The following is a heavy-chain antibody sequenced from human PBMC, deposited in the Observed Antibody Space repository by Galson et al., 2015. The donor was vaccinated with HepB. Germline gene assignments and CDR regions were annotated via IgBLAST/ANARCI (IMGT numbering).Heavy chain of an antibody. D-gene: IGHD3-22*01. CDR1: GGSISSGGYS. J-gene: IGHJ3*02. CDR2: IYHSGST. V-gene: IGHV4-30-2*01. Sequence: LSLTCAVSGGSISSGGYSWSWIRQPPGKGLEWIGYIYHSGSTYYNPSLKSRVTISVDRSKNQFSLKLSSVTAADTAVYYCARDQSDSSGYFVAFDIWGQGTMVTVSS. CDR3: ARDQSDSSGYFVAFDI.